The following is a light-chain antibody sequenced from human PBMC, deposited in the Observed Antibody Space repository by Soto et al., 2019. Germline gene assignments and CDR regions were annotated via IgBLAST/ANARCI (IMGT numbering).Light chain of an antibody. CDR3: TSYTSSTPFYV. Sequence: QSALTQPASVSGSPGQSIAISCTGVRADFDGYDYVSWYQQHPGQAPQLIIYDVSNRPSGVSHRFSGSKSGDTASLTISGLQAEDEADYYCTSYTSSTPFYVFGTGTQVTVL. J-gene: IGLJ1*01. CDR1: RADFDGYDY. CDR2: DVS. V-gene: IGLV2-14*03.